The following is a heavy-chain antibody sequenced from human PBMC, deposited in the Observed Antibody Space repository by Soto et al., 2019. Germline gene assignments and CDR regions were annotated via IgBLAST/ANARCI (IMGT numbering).Heavy chain of an antibody. CDR1: GGTFSSYS. CDR2: IIPIFGTA. D-gene: IGHD3-16*01. CDR3: ARPFQSWPGGWYFDL. V-gene: IGHV1-69*01. Sequence: QVQLVQSGAEVKKPGSSVKVSCKASGGTFSSYSINWVRQAPGQGLEWMGGIIPIFGTANYAQQFQGRVTLTADESTSTAHMELSSLSNEDTAVYYCARPFQSWPGGWYFDLWGRGTLVTVSS. J-gene: IGHJ2*01.